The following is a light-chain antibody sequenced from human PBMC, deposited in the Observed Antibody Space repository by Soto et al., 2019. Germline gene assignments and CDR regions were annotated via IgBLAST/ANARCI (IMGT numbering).Light chain of an antibody. CDR1: SSNIESNS. V-gene: IGLV1-44*01. CDR2: STH. Sequence: QSVLTQPPSASGTPGQRVTISCSGSSSNIESNSVNWYQQLPGTAPKLLIYSTHQRPSGVPDRFSGSKSGTSASLAISGLQSEDEADYYCAAWDDSLNGLVFGGGTKLTVL. CDR3: AAWDDSLNGLV. J-gene: IGLJ2*01.